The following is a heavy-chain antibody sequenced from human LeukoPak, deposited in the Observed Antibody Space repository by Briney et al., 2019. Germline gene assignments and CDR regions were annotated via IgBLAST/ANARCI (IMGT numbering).Heavy chain of an antibody. Sequence: SETLTLTCTVSGCSITSNAYYWVWIRQPPGKGLEWIGNIHYSGSTYYNPSLKSRVAISVDTSKNQFSLKLSSVTAADTAVYYCAREVIAAHNWFDPWGQGTLVTVSS. CDR3: AREVIAAHNWFDP. CDR2: IHYSGST. J-gene: IGHJ5*02. V-gene: IGHV4-39*07. D-gene: IGHD6-6*01. CDR1: GCSITSNAYY.